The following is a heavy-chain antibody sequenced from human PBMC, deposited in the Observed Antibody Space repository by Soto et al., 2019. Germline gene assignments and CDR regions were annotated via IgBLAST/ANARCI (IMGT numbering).Heavy chain of an antibody. CDR1: GGSFSGYY. V-gene: IGHV4-34*01. D-gene: IGHD3-10*01. CDR3: ARELRYYYGSGSYLSCWFDP. Sequence: PSETLSLTCAVYGGSFSGYYWSWIRQPPGKGLEWIGEINHSGSTNYNPSLKSRVTISVDTSKNQFSLKLSSVTAADTAVYYCARELRYYYGSGSYLSCWFDPWGQGTLVTVSS. CDR2: INHSGST. J-gene: IGHJ5*02.